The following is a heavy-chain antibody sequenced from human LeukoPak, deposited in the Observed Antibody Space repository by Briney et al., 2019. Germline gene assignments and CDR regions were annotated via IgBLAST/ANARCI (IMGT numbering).Heavy chain of an antibody. CDR1: GCTFSNYI. CDR2: ISGSSVTA. CDR3: AKRATTGLYYFDY. J-gene: IGHJ4*02. D-gene: IGHD1-26*01. Sequence: GESLRLSCAASGCTFSNYIMSWVRQAPGKGLEWVSSISGSSVTASYADSLKGRFSISRDNSKNTLYLQMNSLRAEDTAVYYCAKRATTGLYYFDYWGQGTMVTVSS. V-gene: IGHV3-23*01.